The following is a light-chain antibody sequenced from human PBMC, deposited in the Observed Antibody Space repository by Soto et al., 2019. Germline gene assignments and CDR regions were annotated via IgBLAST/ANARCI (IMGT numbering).Light chain of an antibody. J-gene: IGKJ3*01. CDR2: GAS. Sequence: EIVLTQSPGTLSLSPGERATLSCRASQSVSSSYLAWYQQKPGQAPRLLIYGASSRATGIPDRFSGSGSGTDFTLTISRLEPEDFSVYYCQQFGISPLFTFGPGTKVYVK. CDR1: QSVSSSY. V-gene: IGKV3-20*01. CDR3: QQFGISPLFT.